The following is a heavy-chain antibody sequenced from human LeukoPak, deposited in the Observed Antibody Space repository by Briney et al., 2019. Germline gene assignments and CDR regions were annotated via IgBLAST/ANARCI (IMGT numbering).Heavy chain of an antibody. D-gene: IGHD3-16*01. CDR2: MNPGPGST. V-gene: IGHV1-8*01. Sequence: GASVKVSCKASGYTFTSCDIHWVRQATGQGLEWMGWMNPGPGSTGYAQKFQGRVTMTSDTSAGTAYLELSSLRSEDAAVYYCVRVLGRPSLYYGLDVWGQGTTVTVSS. CDR3: VRVLGRPSLYYGLDV. J-gene: IGHJ6*02. CDR1: GYTFTSCD.